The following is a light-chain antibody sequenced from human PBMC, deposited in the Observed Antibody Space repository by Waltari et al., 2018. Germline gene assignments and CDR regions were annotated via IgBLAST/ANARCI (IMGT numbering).Light chain of an antibody. CDR1: SSDVGGYNF. V-gene: IGLV2-14*03. Sequence: QSALTQPASVSGSPGQSITIPCTETSSDVGGYNFVSWDQQHPGKVTKLIIYDVTNRPSGVSNRFSGSKSGNTASLTISGLQAEDEADYYCSSYTTSSTYVFGTGTKVTVL. CDR3: SSYTTSSTYV. CDR2: DVT. J-gene: IGLJ1*01.